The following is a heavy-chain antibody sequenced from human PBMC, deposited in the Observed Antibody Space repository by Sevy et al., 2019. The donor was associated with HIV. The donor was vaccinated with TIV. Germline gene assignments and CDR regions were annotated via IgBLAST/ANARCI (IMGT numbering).Heavy chain of an antibody. D-gene: IGHD3-9*01. CDR2: FDPEHVEA. J-gene: IGHJ6*02. CDR1: GYTLTELS. V-gene: IGHV1-24*01. CDR3: ATVDILTGGGYYGLDV. Sequence: ASVKVSCKVSGYTLTELSMHWVRQAPGKGLEWMGGFDPEHVEATYAQRFQGTVTMTEDTSTDTAYMELSSLRSDDTAVYYCATVDILTGGGYYGLDVWGQGTTVTVSS.